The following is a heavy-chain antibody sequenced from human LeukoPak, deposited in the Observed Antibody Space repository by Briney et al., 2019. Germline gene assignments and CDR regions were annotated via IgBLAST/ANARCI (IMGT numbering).Heavy chain of an antibody. CDR1: GGSISRGSYY. CDR2: IYTSGST. J-gene: IGHJ4*02. D-gene: IGHD3-22*01. Sequence: PSETLSLTCTVSGGSISRGSYYWSWIRQPAGKGLEWIGRIYTSGSTNYNPSLKSRVTISVDTSKNQFSLKLSSVTAADTAVYYCARERVYDSSCDSRAAYFDYWGQGTLVTVSS. CDR3: ARERVYDSSCDSRAAYFDY. V-gene: IGHV4-61*02.